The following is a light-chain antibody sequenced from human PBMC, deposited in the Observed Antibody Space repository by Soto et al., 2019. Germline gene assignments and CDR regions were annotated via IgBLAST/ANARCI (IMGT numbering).Light chain of an antibody. V-gene: IGKV1-27*01. CDR3: QKYDDAPWT. CDR1: QGISNY. CDR2: AAS. J-gene: IGKJ1*01. Sequence: DIQMTQSPSSLSASVGDRVTITCRASQGISNYLAWYQQKPGRVPKLLIYAASTLQSGVPSRFGGSGSGTDFTLTISSLQPEDVAAYYCQKYDDAPWTFGQGTKVEIK.